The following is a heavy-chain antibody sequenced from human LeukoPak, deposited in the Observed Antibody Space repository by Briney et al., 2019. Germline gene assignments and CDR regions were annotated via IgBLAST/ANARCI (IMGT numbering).Heavy chain of an antibody. D-gene: IGHD6-19*01. CDR2: TYYRSKWST. CDR1: GDSVSSNGAA. Sequence: SQTLSLTCAISGDSVSSNGAAWNWIRQSPSRGLEWLGRTYYRSKWSTDYAASVKSRISINPDTSKNQFSLQLNSVTPGDTAVYYCARVAVSGTDWFDPWGQGTLVTVSS. V-gene: IGHV6-1*01. J-gene: IGHJ5*02. CDR3: ARVAVSGTDWFDP.